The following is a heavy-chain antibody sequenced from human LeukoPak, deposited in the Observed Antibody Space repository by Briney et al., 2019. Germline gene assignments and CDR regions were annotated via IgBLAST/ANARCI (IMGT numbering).Heavy chain of an antibody. D-gene: IGHD3-10*01. V-gene: IGHV4-4*07. CDR1: GGSISIYY. Sequence: SETLSLTCTVYGGSISIYYWNWIRQPAGKGLEWIGRIFTSGITNYNPSLKSRVTMSVDTSKNQFSLNLSSVIAAHTAIYYCASETSGTYYNPLGYMDVWGKGTTVTVSS. CDR3: ASETSGTYYNPLGYMDV. CDR2: IFTSGIT. J-gene: IGHJ6*03.